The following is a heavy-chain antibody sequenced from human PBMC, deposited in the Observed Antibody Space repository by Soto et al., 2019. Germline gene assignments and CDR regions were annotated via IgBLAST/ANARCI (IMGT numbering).Heavy chain of an antibody. Sequence: SETLSLTCTVSGGSISSYYWSGIRQPPGKGLEWIGYTYYSGSTNYNPSLKSRVTISVDTSKNQFSLKLSSVTAADTAVYYCARIVVVGATLSPGYFDYWGQGTLVTVSS. J-gene: IGHJ4*02. D-gene: IGHD2-15*01. CDR1: GGSISSYY. CDR3: ARIVVVGATLSPGYFDY. V-gene: IGHV4-59*01. CDR2: TYYSGST.